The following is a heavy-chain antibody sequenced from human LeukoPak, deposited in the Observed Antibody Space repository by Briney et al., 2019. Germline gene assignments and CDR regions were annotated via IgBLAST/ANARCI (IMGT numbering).Heavy chain of an antibody. CDR1: GGTFSSYA. CDR2: IIPIFGTA. J-gene: IGHJ5*02. D-gene: IGHD2-15*01. Sequence: ASVNVSCTASGGTFSSYAISWVRQAPGQGLEWMGGIIPIFGTANYAQKFQGRVTITADESTSTAYMELSSLRSEDTAVYYCASTLGRYNWFDPWGQGTLVTVSS. CDR3: ASTLGRYNWFDP. V-gene: IGHV1-69*13.